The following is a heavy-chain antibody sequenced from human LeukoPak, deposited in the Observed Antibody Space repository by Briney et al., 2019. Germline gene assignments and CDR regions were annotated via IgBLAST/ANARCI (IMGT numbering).Heavy chain of an antibody. J-gene: IGHJ6*02. D-gene: IGHD3-16*01. CDR2: IYYSGST. Sequence: SETLSLTCTVSGGSISSYYWSWIRQPPGKGLGWIGYIYYSGSTNYNPSLKSRVTISVDTSKNQFSLKLSSVTAADTAVYYCARASSTFYYGMDVWGQGTTVTASS. V-gene: IGHV4-59*01. CDR3: ARASSTFYYGMDV. CDR1: GGSISSYY.